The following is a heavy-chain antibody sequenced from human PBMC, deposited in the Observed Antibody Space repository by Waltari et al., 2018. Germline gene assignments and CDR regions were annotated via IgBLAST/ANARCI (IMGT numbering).Heavy chain of an antibody. CDR2: IYPDDSST. D-gene: IGHD2-15*01. CDR3: ARQLAASWYFDL. CDR1: GYIFTNYW. J-gene: IGHJ2*01. Sequence: EVQLMQSGADVKKPGESLKISWKGSGYIFTNYWIGWVRQMPGKGLEWMGIIYPDDSSTKYSPSFQGQVTISADESASTAFLQWSRLRASDTAMYYCARQLAASWYFDLWGRGTLVTVSS. V-gene: IGHV5-51*01.